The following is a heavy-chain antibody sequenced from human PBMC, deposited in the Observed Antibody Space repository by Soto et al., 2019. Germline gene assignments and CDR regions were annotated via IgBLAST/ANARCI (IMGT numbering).Heavy chain of an antibody. Sequence: QLQLQESGSGLVRPSETLSLTCAVSGGSISSGGYSWNWIRQPPGKGLEWIGYIYHNGSTLYNPSLKRRGTISVDKSKNQFSLKLTSVTAADTAVYYCARDQLEGNWFDPWGQGTLVTVSS. J-gene: IGHJ5*02. CDR1: GGSISSGGYS. V-gene: IGHV4-30-2*01. D-gene: IGHD1-1*01. CDR3: ARDQLEGNWFDP. CDR2: IYHNGST.